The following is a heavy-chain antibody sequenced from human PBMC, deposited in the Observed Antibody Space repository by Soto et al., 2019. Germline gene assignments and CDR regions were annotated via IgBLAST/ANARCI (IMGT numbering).Heavy chain of an antibody. CDR3: ALSTERRTYYYYGMDV. Sequence: LGESLKISCKGSGYSFTSYWISWVRQMPGKGLEWMGRIDPSDSYTNYSPSFQGHVTISADKSISTAYLQWSSLKASDTAMYYCALSTERRTYYYYGMDVWGQGTTVTVSS. CDR2: IDPSDSYT. V-gene: IGHV5-10-1*01. CDR1: GYSFTSYW. J-gene: IGHJ6*02. D-gene: IGHD1-1*01.